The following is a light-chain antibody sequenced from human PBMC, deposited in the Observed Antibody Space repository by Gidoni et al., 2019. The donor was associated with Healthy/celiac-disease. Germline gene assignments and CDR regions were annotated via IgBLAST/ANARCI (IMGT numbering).Light chain of an antibody. CDR3: QQYDNLPT. CDR1: QDISNY. Sequence: DIQMTKSPSSLSASVGDRVTITCQASQDISNYLNWYQQKPGKAPKLLIYDASNLETGVPSRFSGSGSGTDFTFTISSLQAEDIATYYCQQYDNLPTFGGGTKVEIK. V-gene: IGKV1-33*01. J-gene: IGKJ4*01. CDR2: DAS.